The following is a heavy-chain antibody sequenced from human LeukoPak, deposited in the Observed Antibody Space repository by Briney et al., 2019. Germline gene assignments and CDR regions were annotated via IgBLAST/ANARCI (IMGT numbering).Heavy chain of an antibody. J-gene: IGHJ4*02. V-gene: IGHV1-2*06. CDR3: ARVGYTAMVYYFDY. CDR2: INPNSGGT. D-gene: IGHD5-18*01. Sequence: ASVKVSCKASGGTFSSYAISWVRQAPGQGLEWMGRINPNSGGTNYAQKFQGRVTMTRDTSISTVYMELSRLRSDDTAVYYCARVGYTAMVYYFDYWGQGTLVTVSS. CDR1: GGTFSSYA.